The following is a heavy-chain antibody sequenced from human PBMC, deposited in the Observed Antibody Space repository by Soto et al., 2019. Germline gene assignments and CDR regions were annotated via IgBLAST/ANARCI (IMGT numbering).Heavy chain of an antibody. J-gene: IGHJ5*01. Sequence: EVQLVESGGGLVQPGGSLRLSCAASGFTFFAYWIHWVRQVPGKGLVWVSRINSDGSHTSYADSVRGRFTISRDNSKNTVYPQMNSLTAEDTAVYDCAKEGDYGDYAGENWFDSWGQGSLVPVSS. D-gene: IGHD4-17*01. CDR2: INSDGSHT. CDR1: GFTFFAYW. V-gene: IGHV3-74*01. CDR3: AKEGDYGDYAGENWFDS.